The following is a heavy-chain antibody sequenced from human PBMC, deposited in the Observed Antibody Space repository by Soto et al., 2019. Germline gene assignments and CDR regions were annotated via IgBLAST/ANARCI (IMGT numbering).Heavy chain of an antibody. Sequence: EVHVLESGGGWVQPGGSLRLSCVVSGLTFSSFDMSWVRQAPGKGLEWVSSVRDVGGTYYADSVKGRFTISRDNSKNTLYLQMKSLRAEDTAVYYCAKVSWSTSFGRDFWGQGTLVTVSS. J-gene: IGHJ4*02. V-gene: IGHV3-23*01. CDR1: GLTFSSFD. D-gene: IGHD2-2*01. CDR3: AKVSWSTSFGRDF. CDR2: VRDVGGT.